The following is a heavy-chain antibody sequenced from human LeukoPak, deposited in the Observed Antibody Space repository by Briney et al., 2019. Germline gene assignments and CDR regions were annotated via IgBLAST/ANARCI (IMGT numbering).Heavy chain of an antibody. Sequence: ASVTVSCKASGYTFTIYGISWVRQAPGQGLEWMGWISAYNGNTNYAQKLQGRVTMTTDTSTSTAYMELRSLRSDDTAVYYCARDRFYDYVWGSYRPRPFDPWGQGTLVTVSS. CDR3: ARDRFYDYVWGSYRPRPFDP. CDR2: ISAYNGNT. CDR1: GYTFTIYG. J-gene: IGHJ5*02. D-gene: IGHD3-16*02. V-gene: IGHV1-18*01.